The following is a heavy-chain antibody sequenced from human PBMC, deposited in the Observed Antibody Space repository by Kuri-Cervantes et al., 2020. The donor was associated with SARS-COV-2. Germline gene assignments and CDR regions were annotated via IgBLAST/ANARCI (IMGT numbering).Heavy chain of an antibody. Sequence: GGSLRLSCQGSGYIFSSYWIGWVRQMPGKGLEWMGIIYGGGSHTRYSPSFQGQVTTSADKSTAYLQWASLKASDTAMYYCARQGDYYGSGSPANAFDIWGQGTMVTVSS. J-gene: IGHJ3*02. V-gene: IGHV5-51*01. CDR1: GYIFSSYW. D-gene: IGHD3-10*01. CDR2: IYGGGSHT. CDR3: ARQGDYYGSGSPANAFDI.